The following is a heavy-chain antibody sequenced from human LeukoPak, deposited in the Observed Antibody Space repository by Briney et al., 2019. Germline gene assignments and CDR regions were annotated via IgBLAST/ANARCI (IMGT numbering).Heavy chain of an antibody. D-gene: IGHD4-17*01. CDR3: AGDYGDYYFDY. CDR1: GVSISSGGYY. V-gene: IGHV4-30-2*01. J-gene: IGHJ4*02. Sequence: SQTLSLTCTVSGVSISSGGYYWSWIRQPPGRGLEWIGYTLHTGRTYYNPPLKSRVTISVDTSKNQFSLKLSSVTAADTAVYYCAGDYGDYYFDYWGQGTLVTVSS. CDR2: TLHTGRT.